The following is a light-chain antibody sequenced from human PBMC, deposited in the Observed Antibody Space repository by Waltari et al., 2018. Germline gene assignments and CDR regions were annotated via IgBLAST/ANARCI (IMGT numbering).Light chain of an antibody. V-gene: IGLV1-40*01. J-gene: IGLJ2*01. Sequence: QSVLTQPPSVSGTPGQRVTISCSGSPPNIGAGHDVHWYQPLPGTAPKLLIYGNNNRPSGVPDRFSGSKSGTSASLAITGLQADDEADYFCQSFDNMLSGGVVFGGGTKLAVL. CDR2: GNN. CDR3: QSFDNMLSGGVV. CDR1: PPNIGAGHD.